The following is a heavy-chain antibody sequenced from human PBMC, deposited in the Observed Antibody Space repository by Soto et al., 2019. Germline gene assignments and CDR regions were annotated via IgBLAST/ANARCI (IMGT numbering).Heavy chain of an antibody. V-gene: IGHV3-11*01. CDR1: GFTFSDYY. Sequence: QVQLVESGGGLVKPGGSLRLSCAASGFTFSDYYMSWIRQAPGKGLEWVSYISSSGSTIYYADSVKGRFTISRDNAKNSXXLQMHRRRAEDTAGYYCARDWGRWGAAAATNWFDPWGQGTLVTVSS. J-gene: IGHJ5*02. CDR2: ISSSGSTI. CDR3: ARDWGRWGAAAATNWFDP. D-gene: IGHD3-16*01.